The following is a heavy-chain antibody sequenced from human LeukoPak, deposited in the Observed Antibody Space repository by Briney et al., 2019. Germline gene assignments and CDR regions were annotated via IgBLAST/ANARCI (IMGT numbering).Heavy chain of an antibody. Sequence: SETLSLTCTVSGYSISSPYCWGWIRQPPGKGLECIGIIYHSGITYYNPSLKSRVTVSVDTSKNQFSLKLSSVTAADSAVYYCARGGKGVGAIPFDYWGQGTLVTVSS. J-gene: IGHJ4*02. CDR1: GYSISSPYC. CDR3: ARGGKGVGAIPFDY. CDR2: IYHSGIT. V-gene: IGHV4-38-2*02. D-gene: IGHD1-26*01.